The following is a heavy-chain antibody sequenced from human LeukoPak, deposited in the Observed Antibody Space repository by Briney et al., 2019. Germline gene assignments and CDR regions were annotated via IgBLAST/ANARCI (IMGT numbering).Heavy chain of an antibody. CDR2: IFYSGST. Sequence: SETLSLTCTVAGASVSSSSYYWEWIRQPPGKGLEWVGSIFYSGSTSYNPSLKSRVTMSVDTSKNQFSLRLSSVTATDTAVYYCATRRSGSHPYYWGQGTLVTVSS. D-gene: IGHD1-26*01. CDR1: GASVSSSSYY. J-gene: IGHJ4*02. V-gene: IGHV4-39*01. CDR3: ATRRSGSHPYY.